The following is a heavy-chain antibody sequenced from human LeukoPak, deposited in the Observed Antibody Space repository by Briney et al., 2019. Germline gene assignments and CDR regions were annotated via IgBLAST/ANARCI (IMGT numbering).Heavy chain of an antibody. CDR3: ASGTDDYSDQRFGQPDS. CDR1: GYTFTHYV. D-gene: IGHD4-17*01. J-gene: IGHJ4*02. V-gene: IGHV1-3*04. CDR2: INSNGNT. Sequence: ASVKVSCKPSGYTFTHYVLHWVRQAPGQRLEWMGWINSNGNTRYSKKFQGRLTITRDTTANTAYMDLSSLRSEDTAVHYCASGTDDYSDQRFGQPDSWGQGTLVTVSS.